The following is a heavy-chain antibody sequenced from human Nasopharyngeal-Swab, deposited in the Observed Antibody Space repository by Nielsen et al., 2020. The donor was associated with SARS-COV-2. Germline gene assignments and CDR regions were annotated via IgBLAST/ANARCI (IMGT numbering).Heavy chain of an antibody. CDR1: GGSIRGSNYY. D-gene: IGHD3-3*01. Sequence: SETLSLTCTVSGGSIRGSNYYWGWIRQPPGKGLEWIGSIFYRGNTFYNSSLKSRVAISVDLSKNHFSLNLYSMTAAGTAVYYCARDPCDFWSGGPGYWGQGTLVTVSS. V-gene: IGHV4-39*07. CDR2: IFYRGNT. CDR3: ARDPCDFWSGGPGY. J-gene: IGHJ4*02.